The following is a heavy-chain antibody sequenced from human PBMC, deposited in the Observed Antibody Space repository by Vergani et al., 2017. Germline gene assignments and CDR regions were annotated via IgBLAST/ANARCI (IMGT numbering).Heavy chain of an antibody. V-gene: IGHV3-15*01. Sequence: EVQLVESGGGLVKPGGSLRLSCAASGFTFSNAWMSWVRQAPGKGLEWGGRIKSKTDGGTTDYAAPVKGRFTISRDDSKNTLYLQMNSLKTEDTAVYYCTTDLWSGSYHTIDYWGQGTLVTVSS. D-gene: IGHD1-26*01. CDR2: IKSKTDGGTT. J-gene: IGHJ4*02. CDR3: TTDLWSGSYHTIDY. CDR1: GFTFSNAW.